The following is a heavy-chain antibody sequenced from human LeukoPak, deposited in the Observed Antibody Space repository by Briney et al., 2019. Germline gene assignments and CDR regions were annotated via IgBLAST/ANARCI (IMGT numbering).Heavy chain of an antibody. J-gene: IGHJ4*02. CDR1: GYSISSGYH. CDR3: ARDWRQGMATTFGPVDY. V-gene: IGHV4-38-2*02. D-gene: IGHD5-24*01. CDR2: IYHSGST. Sequence: PSETLSLTCTVSGYSISSGYHWGWIRQPPGKGLEWIGSIYHSGSTYYNPSLKSRVTISVDTSKNQFSLKLSSVTAADTAVYYSARDWRQGMATTFGPVDYWGQGTLVTVSS.